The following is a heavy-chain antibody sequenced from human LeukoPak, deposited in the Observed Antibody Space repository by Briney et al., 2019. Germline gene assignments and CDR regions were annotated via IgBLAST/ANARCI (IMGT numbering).Heavy chain of an antibody. CDR3: ARDGFWESYSDY. CDR1: GFTVSSNY. Sequence: GGSLRLSCAASGFTVSSNYMTWVRQTPGKGLEWVSVIYSGGTTYYADSVKGRFTISRDNSNNTLYLQMNSLRAEDTAVYYCARDGFWESYSDYWGQGTLVTVSS. D-gene: IGHD3-16*01. J-gene: IGHJ4*02. CDR2: IYSGGTT. V-gene: IGHV3-66*01.